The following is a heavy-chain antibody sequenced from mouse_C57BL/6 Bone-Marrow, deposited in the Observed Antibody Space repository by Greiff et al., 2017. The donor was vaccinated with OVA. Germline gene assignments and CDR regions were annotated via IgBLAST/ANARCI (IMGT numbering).Heavy chain of an antibody. CDR1: GYTFTSYW. J-gene: IGHJ2*01. CDR3: ARDYYGSSYWGY. CDR2: IDPNSGGN. Sequence: VQLQQPGAELVKPGASVKLSCKASGYTFTSYWMHWVKQRPGRGLEWIGRIDPNSGGNKYNEKFKSKATLTVDKPSSTADMQRSSLTSEYSAVYYCARDYYGSSYWGYWGQGTTLTVSS. V-gene: IGHV1-72*01. D-gene: IGHD1-1*01.